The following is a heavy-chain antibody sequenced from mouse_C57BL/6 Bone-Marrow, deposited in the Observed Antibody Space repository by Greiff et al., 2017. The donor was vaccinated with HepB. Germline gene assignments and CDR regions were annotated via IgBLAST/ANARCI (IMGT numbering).Heavy chain of an antibody. CDR3: AIWDGDSNWCFDV. J-gene: IGHJ1*03. Sequence: QVQLQQSGAELVKPGASVKISCKASGYAFSSYWMNWVKQRPGKGLEWIGQIYPGDGDTNYNGKFKGKATLTADKSSSTAYMHLSSLTSEDSAVYFSAIWDGDSNWCFDVWGTGTTVTVSS. D-gene: IGHD2-13*01. CDR1: GYAFSSYW. V-gene: IGHV1-80*01. CDR2: IYPGDGDT.